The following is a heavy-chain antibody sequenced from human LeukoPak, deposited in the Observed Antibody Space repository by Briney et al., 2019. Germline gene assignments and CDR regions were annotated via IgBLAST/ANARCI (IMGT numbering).Heavy chain of an antibody. CDR1: GGSIRSGGYY. J-gene: IGHJ4*02. D-gene: IGHD5-12*01. CDR3: ARDASGYAAYDY. CDR2: IYYSAST. V-gene: IGHV4-31*03. Sequence: SQTLSLTCSVSGGSIRSGGYYWSWIRQHPGKGLEWIGYIYYSASTHYSPSLRSRVTMSVDASKNQFSLNLSSVTAADTAVYYCARDASGYAAYDYWGQGALVTVSS.